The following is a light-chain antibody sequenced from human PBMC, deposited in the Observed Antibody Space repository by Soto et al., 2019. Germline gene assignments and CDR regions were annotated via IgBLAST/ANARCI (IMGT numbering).Light chain of an antibody. Sequence: DLQMSQSRSSLSASVEARLIITSRASQSISNHLNWYQQKPGKAPKLLIFAASSLQSGVPSRFSGSRSGPDFTLTISSLQPEEFATYYCQQYNSYSRTVGQGSKVDIK. CDR2: AAS. J-gene: IGKJ1*01. CDR3: QQYNSYSRT. CDR1: QSISNH. V-gene: IGKV1-39*01.